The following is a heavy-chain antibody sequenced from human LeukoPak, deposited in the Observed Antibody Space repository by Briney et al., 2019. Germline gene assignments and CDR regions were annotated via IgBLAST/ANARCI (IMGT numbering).Heavy chain of an antibody. CDR3: ARAYSSGWYYHYYYYYYMDV. J-gene: IGHJ6*03. Sequence: PGGSLRLSCAASGFTFSSYWMSWVRQAPGKGLEWVANIKQDGSEKYYVDSVKGRFTISRDNAKNSLYLQMNSLRAEDTAVYYCARAYSSGWYYHYYYYYYMDVWGKGTTVTISS. V-gene: IGHV3-7*01. D-gene: IGHD6-19*01. CDR1: GFTFSSYW. CDR2: IKQDGSEK.